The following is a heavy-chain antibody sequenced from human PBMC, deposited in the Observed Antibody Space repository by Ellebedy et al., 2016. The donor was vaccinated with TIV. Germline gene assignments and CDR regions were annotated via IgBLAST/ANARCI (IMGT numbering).Heavy chain of an antibody. CDR2: ISNTGSRT. J-gene: IGHJ4*02. V-gene: IGHV3-23*01. CDR1: GFTFSSYA. CDR3: AKGRGGGSDSSAPRYYFDY. D-gene: IGHD3-22*01. Sequence: PGGSLRLSCVASGFTFSSYAMSWVRQAPGKGLEWVSTISNTGSRTYYADSVEGRFITSRDNSRKTLYLQMKSLRAEDTAVYYCAKGRGGGSDSSAPRYYFDYWGLGTLVTVSS.